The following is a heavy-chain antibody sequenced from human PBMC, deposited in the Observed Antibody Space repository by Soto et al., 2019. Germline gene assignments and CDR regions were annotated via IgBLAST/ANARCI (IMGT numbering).Heavy chain of an antibody. V-gene: IGHV4-59*01. CDR1: GGSISSYY. J-gene: IGHJ3*02. D-gene: IGHD2-15*01. CDR2: IYYSGTT. CDR3: ERYCSGCSCPLDAFDI. Sequence: QVQLQESGPGLVKPSETLSLTCTVSGGSISSYYWSWIRQHPGKGLEWIGFIYYSGTTNYNPSLKSRVTISVDTSKNQFSRKLSSVTAADTALYHCERYCSGCSCPLDAFDIWGQGTMVTVSS.